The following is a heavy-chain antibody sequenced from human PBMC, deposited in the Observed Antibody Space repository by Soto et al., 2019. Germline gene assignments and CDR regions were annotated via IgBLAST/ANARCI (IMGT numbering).Heavy chain of an antibody. D-gene: IGHD3-10*01. Sequence: SVKVSCKASGGTFSSYTISWVRQAPGQGLEWMGRIIPILGIANYAQKFQGRVTITADKSTSTAYMELSSLRSEDTAVYYCARDKNRYYYGSGSYYNDNNWFESWGQGTRVNVSS. V-gene: IGHV1-69*04. CDR2: IIPILGIA. J-gene: IGHJ5*01. CDR1: GGTFSSYT. CDR3: ARDKNRYYYGSGSYYNDNNWFES.